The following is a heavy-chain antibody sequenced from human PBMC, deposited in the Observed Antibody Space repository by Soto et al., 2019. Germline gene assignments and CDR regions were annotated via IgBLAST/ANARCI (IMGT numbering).Heavy chain of an antibody. CDR3: AKETSPNTYYTFDF. D-gene: IGHD1-26*01. V-gene: IGHV3-23*01. J-gene: IGHJ3*01. Sequence: VQLLETGGGLVQPGGSLRLSCTASGFTFSTYAMSWVRQAPGEGLEWVSSISEDGVYTDYADSVKGRFTISRDNSKNTLYVQMTSLRAEDTAVYYCAKETSPNTYYTFDFWGQGTMVTVSS. CDR1: GFTFSTYA. CDR2: ISEDGVYT.